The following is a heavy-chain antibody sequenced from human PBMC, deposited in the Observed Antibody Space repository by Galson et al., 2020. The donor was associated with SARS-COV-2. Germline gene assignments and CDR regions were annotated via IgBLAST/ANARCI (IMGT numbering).Heavy chain of an antibody. CDR2: VFWNDAK. CDR1: GLSLSTSGVS. V-gene: IGHV2-5*01. J-gene: IGHJ5*02. Sequence: SGPTLVKPTQTLTLTCTLSGLSLSTSGVSVSWIRQPPGRALEWLALVFWNDAKRYSPSLKSRLTITKDTSKNEVVLTMTNMDPMDTAIYYCAPSIADDMDAWIDPWGQGILVTVSS. CDR3: APSIADDMDAWIDP. D-gene: IGHD6-13*01.